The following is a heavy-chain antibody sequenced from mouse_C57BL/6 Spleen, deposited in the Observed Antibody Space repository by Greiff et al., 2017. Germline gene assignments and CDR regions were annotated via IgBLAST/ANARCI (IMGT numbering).Heavy chain of an antibody. CDR1: GYTFTSYW. J-gene: IGHJ3*01. CDR3: TRAHGFAY. Sequence: QVHVKQPGAELVRPGSSVKLSCKASGYTFTSYWVDWVKQRPGQGLEWIGNIYPSDSETHYNQKFKDKAPLTVDKSSSTAYMQLSSLTSEDSSVYSCTRAHGFAYWGQGTLVTVSA. CDR2: IYPSDSET. V-gene: IGHV1-61*01.